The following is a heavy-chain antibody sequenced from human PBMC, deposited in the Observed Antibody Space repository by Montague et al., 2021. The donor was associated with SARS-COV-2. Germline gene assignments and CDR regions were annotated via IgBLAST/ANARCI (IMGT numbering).Heavy chain of an antibody. D-gene: IGHD3-22*01. CDR1: GGSFSGYY. Sequence: SETLSLTCAVHGGSFSGYYWSWICLPPGKGLEWIGEINHSGSTNYNPSLKSRVSISVDTSKNQFYLKLSSVTAADTAVYYCARGAPTISMIVVVFTGAGWYFDLWGRGTLVTVSS. V-gene: IGHV4-34*01. CDR2: INHSGST. J-gene: IGHJ2*01. CDR3: ARGAPTISMIVVVFTGAGWYFDL.